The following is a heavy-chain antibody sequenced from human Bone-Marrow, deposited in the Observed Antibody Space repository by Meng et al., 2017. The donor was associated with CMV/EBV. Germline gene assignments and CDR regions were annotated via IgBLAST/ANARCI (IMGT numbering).Heavy chain of an antibody. CDR2: VYFTGTS. V-gene: IGHV4-61*01. CDR1: GAAILSGNYY. CDR3: ARGDAISGSDYYGLDV. J-gene: IGHJ6*02. D-gene: IGHD1-26*01. Sequence: SETLSLTCTVSGAAILSGNYYWSWIRQPPGKGLEWMGYVYFTGTSTYNPSLKSRVTISIDTSENQFSLKVRSVTAADTAVYYCARGDAISGSDYYGLDVWGQGATVTVSS.